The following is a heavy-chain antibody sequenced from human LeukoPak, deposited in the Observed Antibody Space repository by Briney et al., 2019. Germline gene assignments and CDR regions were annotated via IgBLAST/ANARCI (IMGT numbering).Heavy chain of an antibody. CDR2: IYFSGST. D-gene: IGHD3-16*01. V-gene: IGHV4-59*08. CDR1: GGSISSHY. Sequence: PSETLSLTCTVSGGSISSHYWSWIRQSPGKGLEWIGYIYFSGSTNYNPSLKSRVTISLDTSKNQFSLKLTSVTAADTAVYYCARHEGRYNFDYWGQGTLVTVSS. CDR3: ARHEGRYNFDY. J-gene: IGHJ4*02.